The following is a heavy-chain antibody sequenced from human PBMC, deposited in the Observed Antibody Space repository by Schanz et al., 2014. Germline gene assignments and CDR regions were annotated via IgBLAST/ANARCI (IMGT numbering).Heavy chain of an antibody. Sequence: EVQLVESGGGLVQPGGSLRLSCVASGFTFRGYAMSWVRQAPGRGLEWVSIISGSGGNTYYADAVRGRFTISRDNSKTTVYLQMNSLRAEDTAVYYCAKDAENTAMITDYFDYWGQGTLVTVSS. J-gene: IGHJ4*02. CDR2: ISGSGGNT. V-gene: IGHV3-23*04. CDR1: GFTFRGYA. D-gene: IGHD5-18*01. CDR3: AKDAENTAMITDYFDY.